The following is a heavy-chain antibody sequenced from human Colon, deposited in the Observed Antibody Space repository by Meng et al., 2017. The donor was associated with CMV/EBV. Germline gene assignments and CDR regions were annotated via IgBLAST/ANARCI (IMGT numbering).Heavy chain of an antibody. V-gene: IGHV1-2*02. J-gene: IGHJ4*02. CDR1: GYTFTGYY. D-gene: IGHD3-22*01. Sequence: KAAGYTFTGYYMHWVRQAPGQGREWMGWINPNSGGTKYAQKFQGRVTMTRDTSISTAYMELSRLRSDDTAVYYCARSRHDSSGRSDYWGQGTLVTVSS. CDR3: ARSRHDSSGRSDY. CDR2: INPNSGGT.